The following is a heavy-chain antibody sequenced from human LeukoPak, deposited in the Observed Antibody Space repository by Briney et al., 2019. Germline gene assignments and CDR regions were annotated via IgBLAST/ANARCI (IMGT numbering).Heavy chain of an antibody. Sequence: GESLRLSCAASGFTFSSYWMHWVRQAPGKGLEWVAVISYDGHYKYYADSVKGRFTISRDNSRNTLYLQMNSLRGEDTAVYYCARDHAADIVATGEDYWGQGTLVTVSS. CDR1: GFTFSSYW. V-gene: IGHV3-30-3*01. D-gene: IGHD5-12*01. J-gene: IGHJ4*02. CDR2: ISYDGHYK. CDR3: ARDHAADIVATGEDY.